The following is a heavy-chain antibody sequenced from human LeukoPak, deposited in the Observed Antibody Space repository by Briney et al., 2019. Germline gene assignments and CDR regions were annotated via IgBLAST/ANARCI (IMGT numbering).Heavy chain of an antibody. Sequence: GGPLRLSCAGSGFTFSSYGMHWVRQAPGKGLEWVAFIRYDGSNKYYADSVKGRFTISRDNSKNTLYLQMNSLRAEDTAVYYCARAQIAVAPPFGYWGQGTLVTVSS. CDR1: GFTFSSYG. V-gene: IGHV3-30*02. D-gene: IGHD6-19*01. CDR3: ARAQIAVAPPFGY. CDR2: IRYDGSNK. J-gene: IGHJ4*02.